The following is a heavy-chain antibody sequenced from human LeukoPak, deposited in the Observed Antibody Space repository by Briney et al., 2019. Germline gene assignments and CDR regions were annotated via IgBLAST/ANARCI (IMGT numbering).Heavy chain of an antibody. CDR3: ARSLAVAGINYFDY. CDR2: ISSSSSYI. V-gene: IGHV3-11*06. J-gene: IGHJ4*02. CDR1: GFTFSDYY. Sequence: GGSLRLSCAASGFTFSDYYMSWIRQAPGKGLEWVSSISSSSSYIYYADSVKGRFTISRDNAKNSLYLQMNSLRAEDTAVYYCARSLAVAGINYFDYWGQGTLVTVSS. D-gene: IGHD6-19*01.